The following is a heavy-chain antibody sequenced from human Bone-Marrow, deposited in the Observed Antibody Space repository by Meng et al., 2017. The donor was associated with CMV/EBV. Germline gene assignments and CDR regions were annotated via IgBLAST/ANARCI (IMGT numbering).Heavy chain of an antibody. CDR3: ARDVAVLRYFDWLFPGGWFDP. CDR1: GGSFSGYY. D-gene: IGHD3-9*01. CDR2: INHSGST. Sequence: GSLRLSCVVYGGSFSGYYWSWIRQSPGKGLEWIGEINHSGSTKYNPSLKSRVTISVDTSKNQFSLKLSSVTAADTAVYYCARDVAVLRYFDWLFPGGWFDPWGQGTLVTVSS. V-gene: IGHV4-34*01. J-gene: IGHJ5*02.